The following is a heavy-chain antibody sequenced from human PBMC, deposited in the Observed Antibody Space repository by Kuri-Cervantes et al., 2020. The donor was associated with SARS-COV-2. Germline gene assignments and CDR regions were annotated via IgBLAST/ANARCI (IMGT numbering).Heavy chain of an antibody. CDR1: GGSFSGYY. CDR3: ARPALGTNGNFDY. D-gene: IGHD7-27*01. Sequence: SETLSLTCAVYGGSFSGYYWGWIRQSPGKGLEWIGTFYSGRTYYNPSFTSRVTISVDTSKNQFSLTMSSVTATDTAVYYCARPALGTNGNFDYWGQGMRVTVSS. V-gene: IGHV4-34*12. CDR2: TFYSGRT. J-gene: IGHJ4*02.